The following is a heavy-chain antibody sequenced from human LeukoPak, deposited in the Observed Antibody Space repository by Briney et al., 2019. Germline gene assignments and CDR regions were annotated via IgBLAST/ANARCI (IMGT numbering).Heavy chain of an antibody. V-gene: IGHV4-59*01. CDR1: GDSIRGYH. Sequence: SETLSLTCSVSGDSIRGYHWSWIRQPPGKGLEWIAYIYYDGTTPTYNPALQSRVTISVDTSKNQLSLKVTSVTAADTAVYYCARSPRSGFPSIWGQGTQVTVSS. J-gene: IGHJ4*02. CDR3: ARSPRSGFPSI. D-gene: IGHD3-10*01. CDR2: IYYDGTTP.